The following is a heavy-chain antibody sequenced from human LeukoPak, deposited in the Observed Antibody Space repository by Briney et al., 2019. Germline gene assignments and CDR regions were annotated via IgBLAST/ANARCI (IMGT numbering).Heavy chain of an antibody. J-gene: IGHJ5*02. CDR3: ARVSTDWGRSRHNWFDP. CDR1: GGTFSSYA. Sequence: SVKVSCKASGGTFSSYAISWVRQAPGQGLEWMGGIIPIFGTANYAQKFQGRVTITADESTSTAYMELSSLRSEDTAVYYCARVSTDWGRSRHNWFDPWGQGTLVTVSS. CDR2: IIPIFGTA. D-gene: IGHD7-27*01. V-gene: IGHV1-69*13.